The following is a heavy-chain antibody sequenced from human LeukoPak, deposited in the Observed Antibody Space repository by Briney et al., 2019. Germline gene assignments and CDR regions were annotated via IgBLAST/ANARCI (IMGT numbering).Heavy chain of an antibody. CDR3: ARGVVPAAGYYYYYGMDV. Sequence: PSETLSLTCTVSGGSISSYYWSWIRQPAGKGLEWIGRIYTSGSTNYNPSLKSRVTMSVDTSKNQFSLKLSSVTAADTAVDYCARGVVPAAGYYYYYGMDVWGQGTTVTVSS. CDR1: GGSISSYY. CDR2: IYTSGST. J-gene: IGHJ6*02. V-gene: IGHV4-4*07. D-gene: IGHD2-2*01.